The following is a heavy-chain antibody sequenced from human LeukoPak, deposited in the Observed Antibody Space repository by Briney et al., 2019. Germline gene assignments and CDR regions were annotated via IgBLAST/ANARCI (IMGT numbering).Heavy chain of an antibody. CDR3: ARESGKFDY. CDR1: GFTFSGYA. J-gene: IGHJ4*02. V-gene: IGHV3-43*02. Sequence: PGGSLRLSYAASGFTFSGYAMSWVRQAPGKGLEWVSLISGDGVSTFYADSVKGRFSISRDNSKNSLSLEMNSLRTEDTAMYYCARESGKFDYWGQGTLVAVSS. CDR2: ISGDGVST.